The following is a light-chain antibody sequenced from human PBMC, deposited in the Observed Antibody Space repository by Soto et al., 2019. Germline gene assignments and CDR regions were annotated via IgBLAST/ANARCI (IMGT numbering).Light chain of an antibody. CDR1: QSSSSW. Sequence: DIRMTQSPSTLSAAVGDRVTITCRASQSSSSWLAWYQQKAGKAPKLLIYKASTLQSGVPSRFSGSGSGTQFTLAISSLQPDDFATYYCQQYNDNWTFGQGTKVEIK. CDR3: QQYNDNWT. CDR2: KAS. V-gene: IGKV1-5*03. J-gene: IGKJ1*01.